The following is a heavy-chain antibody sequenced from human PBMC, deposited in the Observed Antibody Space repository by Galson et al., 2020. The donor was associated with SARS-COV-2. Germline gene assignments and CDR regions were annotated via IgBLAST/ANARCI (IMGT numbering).Heavy chain of an antibody. CDR3: AGGFVLGDAFDL. Sequence: SQTLSLTCTVSGGSISTFWWSWIRQPPGKGLEWIGHIYNFGSTRYNPSLKSRVIMSIDTPKNKFSLKMSSMTAADTAVYYCAGGFVLGDAFDLWGQGTMVTVSS. V-gene: IGHV4-59*01. J-gene: IGHJ3*01. CDR2: IYNFGST. CDR1: GGSISTFW. D-gene: IGHD2-8*02.